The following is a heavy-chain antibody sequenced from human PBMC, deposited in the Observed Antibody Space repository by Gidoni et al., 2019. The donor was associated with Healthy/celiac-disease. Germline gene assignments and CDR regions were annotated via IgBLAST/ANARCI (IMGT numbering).Heavy chain of an antibody. CDR1: GFTFSSYC. Sequence: EVQLVASGGGLVQPGGSLRLPCAASGFTFSSYCMRWVRQAPGKGLEWVANIKQDGSEKYYVDSGKGRFTISRDNAKNSLYLQMNSLRAEDTAVYYCAREGGYWGIPAAIGGWFDPWGQGTLVTVSS. D-gene: IGHD2-2*01. V-gene: IGHV3-7*03. CDR3: AREGGYWGIPAAIGGWFDP. CDR2: IKQDGSEK. J-gene: IGHJ5*02.